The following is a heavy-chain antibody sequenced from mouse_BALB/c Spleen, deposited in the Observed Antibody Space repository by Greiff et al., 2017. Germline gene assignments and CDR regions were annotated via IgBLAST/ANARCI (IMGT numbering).Heavy chain of an antibody. Sequence: QVQLQQPGAELVKPGAPVKLSCKASGYTFTSYWMNWVKQRPGRGLEWIGRIDPSDSETHYNQKFKDKATLTVDKSSSTAYIQLSSLTSEDSAVYYCAREDYRYDGFAYWGQGTLVTVSA. CDR3: AREDYRYDGFAY. V-gene: IGHV1-69*02. CDR1: GYTFTSYW. D-gene: IGHD2-14*01. CDR2: IDPSDSET. J-gene: IGHJ3*01.